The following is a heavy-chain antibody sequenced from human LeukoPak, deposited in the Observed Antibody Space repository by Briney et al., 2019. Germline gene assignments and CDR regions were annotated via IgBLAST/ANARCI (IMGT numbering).Heavy chain of an antibody. CDR3: AKFDYGGNSGGAFDI. Sequence: GGSLRLSCAASGFTFSSYWMHWVRQAPGKGLVWVSHINSDGGITTYADSVKGRFTISRDNAKNTLYLQMNSLRAEDTAVYYCAKFDYGGNSGGAFDIWGQGTMVTVSS. CDR1: GFTFSSYW. J-gene: IGHJ3*02. D-gene: IGHD4-23*01. CDR2: INSDGGIT. V-gene: IGHV3-74*01.